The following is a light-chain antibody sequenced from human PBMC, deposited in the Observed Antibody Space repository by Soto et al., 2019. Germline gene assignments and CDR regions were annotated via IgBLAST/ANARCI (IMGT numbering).Light chain of an antibody. V-gene: IGLV2-8*01. J-gene: IGLJ2*01. Sequence: QSVLTQPPSASGSPRQSVTISCTGTSSDVGGYNYVSWYQQHPGKPPKLMIYEVSKRPSGVPDRFSGSKSGNTASLTVSGLQSEDEADYDCSSYAGSNNYVVFGGGTKLTVL. CDR3: SSYAGSNNYVV. CDR2: EVS. CDR1: SSDVGGYNY.